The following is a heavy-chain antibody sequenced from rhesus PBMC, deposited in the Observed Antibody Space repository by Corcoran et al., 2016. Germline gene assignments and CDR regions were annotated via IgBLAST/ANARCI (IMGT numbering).Heavy chain of an antibody. D-gene: IGHD3-16*01. Sequence: QVQLKESGPGLVKPSETLSLTCGVSGGSISSGYGWSWIRQPPGKGLELIGYIYGSIGNTYYNPSLKSRVTIAKDTSKNQFSLKLSSVTAADTAVYYCARNPPGDYSGSYSFDYWGQGVLVTVSS. CDR3: ARNPPGDYSGSYSFDY. CDR2: IYGSIGNT. V-gene: IGHV4S7*01. J-gene: IGHJ4*01. CDR1: GGSISSGYG.